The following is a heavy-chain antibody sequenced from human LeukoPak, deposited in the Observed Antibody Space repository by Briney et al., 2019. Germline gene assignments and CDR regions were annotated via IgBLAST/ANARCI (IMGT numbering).Heavy chain of an antibody. J-gene: IGHJ6*02. CDR3: ARDALNYYYYYGMDV. CDR2: IYSGGST. Sequence: GGSLRLSCAASGFTVSSNYMSWVRQAPGKGLEWVSVIYSGGSTYYADSVKGRFTISRDNSKNMLYLQMNSLRAEDTAVYYCARDALNYYYYYGMDVWGQGTTVTVSS. V-gene: IGHV3-66*01. CDR1: GFTVSSNY.